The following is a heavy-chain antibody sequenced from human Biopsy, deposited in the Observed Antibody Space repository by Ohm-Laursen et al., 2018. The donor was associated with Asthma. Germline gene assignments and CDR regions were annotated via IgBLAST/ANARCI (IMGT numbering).Heavy chain of an antibody. J-gene: IGHJ5*02. CDR2: INHSGST. D-gene: IGHD3-3*01. Sequence: GTLSLTCTVSGGSISSSSYYWSWIRQPPGKGLEWIAEINHSGSTNYNPSPKSRVTMSVDTSKNQLFLNLSSVTAADTAVYYCARAASTTVFWSGYSHNWFDPWGQGTLVTVSS. CDR1: GGSISSSSYY. V-gene: IGHV4-39*07. CDR3: ARAASTTVFWSGYSHNWFDP.